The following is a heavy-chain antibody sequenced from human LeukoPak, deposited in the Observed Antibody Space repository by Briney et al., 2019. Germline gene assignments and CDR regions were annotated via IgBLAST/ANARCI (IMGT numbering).Heavy chain of an antibody. CDR1: GDSISSGGYY. J-gene: IGHJ1*01. Sequence: SETLSLTCTVSGDSISSGGYYWSWIRQHPGKGLEWIGYIYYSGSTYYNPSLKSRVFIAVDTFENQFSLKLRSVTAADTAVYYCARGGSNSYFQHWGQGTLVTVSS. V-gene: IGHV4-31*03. CDR3: ARGGSNSYFQH. CDR2: IYYSGST. D-gene: IGHD1-26*01.